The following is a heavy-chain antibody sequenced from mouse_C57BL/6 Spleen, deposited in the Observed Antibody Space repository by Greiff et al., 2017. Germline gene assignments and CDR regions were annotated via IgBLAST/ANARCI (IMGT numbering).Heavy chain of an antibody. D-gene: IGHD1-1*01. Sequence: EVQLQQSGAELVRPGASVKLSCTASGFNIQDAYMHWVKQRPEQGLEWIGWIDPENGDTEYASKFQGKATIAADTSSNTAYLQLSSLTSEDTAVYYCTTYYGSSYVSHYYAMDYWGQGTSVTVSS. CDR3: TTYYGSSYVSHYYAMDY. J-gene: IGHJ4*01. V-gene: IGHV14-4*01. CDR1: GFNIQDAY. CDR2: IDPENGDT.